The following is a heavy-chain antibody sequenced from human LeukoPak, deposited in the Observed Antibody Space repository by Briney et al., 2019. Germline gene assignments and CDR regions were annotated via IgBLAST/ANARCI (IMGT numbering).Heavy chain of an antibody. CDR2: IYYSGTI. Sequence: SETLSLTCTVSGGSISSSSYYWGWIRQPPGKGLEGSESIYYSGTIYYNPSLKSRVTISVDTSKNQFSLKLSSVTAADTAVYYCARLRCSSTSCYIRYYYYMDVWGKGTTVTVSS. CDR1: GGSISSSSYY. J-gene: IGHJ6*03. CDR3: ARLRCSSTSCYIRYYYYMDV. V-gene: IGHV4-39*01. D-gene: IGHD2-2*02.